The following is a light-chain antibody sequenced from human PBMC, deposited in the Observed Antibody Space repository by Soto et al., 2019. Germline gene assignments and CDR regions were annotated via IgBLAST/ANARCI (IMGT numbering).Light chain of an antibody. CDR1: SSDVGSYNL. V-gene: IGLV2-14*02. CDR2: EVS. CDR3: GSYTSSNTGV. Sequence: QSALTQPASVSGSPGQSITISCTGTSSDVGSYNLVSWYQQHPGKAPKLVIYEVSNRPSGVSNRFSGSKSGNTASLTISGLQADDEADYFCGSYTSSNTGVFGTGTKVTVL. J-gene: IGLJ1*01.